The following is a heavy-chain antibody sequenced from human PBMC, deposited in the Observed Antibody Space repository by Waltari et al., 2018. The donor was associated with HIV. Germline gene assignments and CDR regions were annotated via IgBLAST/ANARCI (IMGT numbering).Heavy chain of an antibody. V-gene: IGHV1-24*01. D-gene: IGHD1-26*01. Sequence: QVQLVQSGAEVKKPGASVKVSCTVSGYTLTELSMHWVRPAPGKGLEWMGGFDPEDGETIYAQKFQGRVTMTEDTSTDTAYMELSSLRSEDTAVYYCATDPLSIVGATRDAFDIWGQGTMVTVSS. CDR3: ATDPLSIVGATRDAFDI. CDR1: GYTLTELS. J-gene: IGHJ3*02. CDR2: FDPEDGET.